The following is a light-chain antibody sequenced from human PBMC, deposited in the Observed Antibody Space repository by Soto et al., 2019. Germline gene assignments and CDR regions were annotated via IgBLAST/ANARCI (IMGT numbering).Light chain of an antibody. CDR1: QSVSSSY. V-gene: IGKV3-20*01. Sequence: EIVLTQSPGTLSLSPGERATLSCRASQSVSSSYLAWYQQKPGQAPRLLIYGASSSATGIPDRFSGSGSGTDFTLTISRLEPEVFAVYYCHQYDSSPLTFGGGTKVEIK. J-gene: IGKJ4*01. CDR3: HQYDSSPLT. CDR2: GAS.